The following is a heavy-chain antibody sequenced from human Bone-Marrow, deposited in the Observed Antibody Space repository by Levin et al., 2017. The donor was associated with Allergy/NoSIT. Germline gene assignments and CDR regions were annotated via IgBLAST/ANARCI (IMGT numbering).Heavy chain of an antibody. D-gene: IGHD3-3*01. V-gene: IGHV5-10-1*01. J-gene: IGHJ3*02. Sequence: GASVKVSCQGSGYNFKTYWITWVRQTPGKGLEWMGRIDPDDSYASYGPSFEGRVTISVDKSIGTAYLQWNSLRASDTAIYYCAKQRDVSVFGTGASDIWGQGTKVTVSS. CDR3: AKQRDVSVFGTGASDI. CDR1: GYNFKTYW. CDR2: IDPDDSYA.